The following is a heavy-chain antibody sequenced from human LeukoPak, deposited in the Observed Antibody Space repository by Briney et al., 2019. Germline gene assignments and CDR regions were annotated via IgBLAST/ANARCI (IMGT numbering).Heavy chain of an antibody. J-gene: IGHJ5*02. V-gene: IGHV1-69*05. D-gene: IGHD1-26*01. CDR1: GYTFTSYG. CDR3: VGSYTT. Sequence: SVKVSCKASGYTFTSYGISWVRQAPGQGLEWMGGIIPIFGTANYAQKFQGRVTITTDESTSTAYMELSSLRSEDTAVYYCVGSYTTWGQGTLVTVSS. CDR2: IIPIFGTA.